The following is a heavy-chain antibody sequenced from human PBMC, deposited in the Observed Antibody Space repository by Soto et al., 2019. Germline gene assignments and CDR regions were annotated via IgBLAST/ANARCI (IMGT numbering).Heavy chain of an antibody. J-gene: IGHJ3*01. CDR3: ARRGTLSGRDAFDV. CDR1: GYYSSSYW. V-gene: IGHV5-51*01. CDR2: VYVSDSET. Sequence: GESLKISCRGSGYYSSSYWIAWVRQMSGKGLEWVGSVYVSDSETKYSPSFQGQVTISADKYTNTASLYWSSLKASDTAMYYCARRGTLSGRDAFDVWGEGTMVTVSS. D-gene: IGHD5-12*01.